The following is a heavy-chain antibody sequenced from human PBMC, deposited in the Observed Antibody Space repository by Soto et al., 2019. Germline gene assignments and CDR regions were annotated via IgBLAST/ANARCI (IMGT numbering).Heavy chain of an antibody. CDR3: ARDLPYSGSYYFDY. D-gene: IGHD1-26*01. CDR2: ISSSSSYI. Sequence: EVQLVESGGGLVKPGGSLRLSCAASGFTFSSYSMNWVRQAPGKGLEWVSSISSSSSYIYYADSVKGRFTISRDNAKNSLYVQMNSLRAEDTAVYYCARDLPYSGSYYFDYWGQGTLVTVSS. J-gene: IGHJ4*02. CDR1: GFTFSSYS. V-gene: IGHV3-21*01.